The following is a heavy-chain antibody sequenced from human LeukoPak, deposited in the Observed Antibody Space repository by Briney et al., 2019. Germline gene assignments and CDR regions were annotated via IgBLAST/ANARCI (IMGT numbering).Heavy chain of an antibody. CDR3: AREGSGSYEGFIDY. D-gene: IGHD3-10*01. Sequence: ASVKVSCKASGYSFTRYAMNWVRQAPGQGLEWMGWINTNTENPTYAQGFTGRFVFSLDTSVSTAYLQISSLKAADTAVYYCAREGSGSYEGFIDYWGQGTLVTVSS. J-gene: IGHJ4*02. CDR1: GYSFTRYA. CDR2: INTNTENP. V-gene: IGHV7-4-1*02.